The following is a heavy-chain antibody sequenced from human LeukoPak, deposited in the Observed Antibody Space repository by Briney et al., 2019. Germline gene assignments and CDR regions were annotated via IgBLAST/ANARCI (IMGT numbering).Heavy chain of an antibody. D-gene: IGHD4-17*01. CDR2: ISSSGSNT. V-gene: IGHV3-48*03. J-gene: IGHJ4*02. CDR1: GFIFSSYE. CDR3: ARVLTTVTTFDY. Sequence: PGGSLRLSCAASGFIFSSYEMNWVRQAPGKGLEWVSYISSSGSNTYYADSVKGRFTISRDNAKNSLYLQMNSLRAEDTAVYYCARVLTTVTTFDYWAREPWSPPPQ.